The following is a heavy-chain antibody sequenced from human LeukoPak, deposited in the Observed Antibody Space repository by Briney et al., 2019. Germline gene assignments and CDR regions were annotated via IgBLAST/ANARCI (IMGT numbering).Heavy chain of an antibody. CDR1: GFSFNNYW. Sequence: GGSLRLSCAASGFSFNNYWMHWVRQAPGKGLVWVSRIDSDGSATTYADSVKGRFTISRDNAENSLYLQMNSLRAEDTAVYYCAELGITMIGGVWGKGTTVTISS. J-gene: IGHJ6*04. CDR2: IDSDGSAT. D-gene: IGHD3-10*02. CDR3: AELGITMIGGV. V-gene: IGHV3-74*03.